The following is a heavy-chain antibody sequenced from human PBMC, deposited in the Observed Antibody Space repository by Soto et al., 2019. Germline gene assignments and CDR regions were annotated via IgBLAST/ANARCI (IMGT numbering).Heavy chain of an antibody. D-gene: IGHD4-17*01. J-gene: IGHJ4*02. CDR2: ISGSGGST. Sequence: GGSLRLSCAASGFTFSSYAMSWVRQAPGEGLEWVSAISGSGGSTYYADSVKGRFTISRDNSKNTLYLQMNSLRAEDTAVYYCANGHGDSTFVYSCPGPLVSVS. CDR3: ANGHGDSTFVY. V-gene: IGHV3-23*01. CDR1: GFTFSSYA.